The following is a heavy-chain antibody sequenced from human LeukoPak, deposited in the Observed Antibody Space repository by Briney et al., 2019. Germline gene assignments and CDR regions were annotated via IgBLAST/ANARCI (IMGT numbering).Heavy chain of an antibody. Sequence: ASVKVSCKASGYTFTSYGISWVRQAPGQGLEWMGWISAYNGNTNYARKLQGRVTMTTDTSTSTAYMELRSLRSDDTAVYYCARVNGFGSSWYSDYWGQGTLVTVSS. CDR2: ISAYNGNT. CDR3: ARVNGFGSSWYSDY. J-gene: IGHJ4*02. V-gene: IGHV1-18*01. D-gene: IGHD6-13*01. CDR1: GYTFTSYG.